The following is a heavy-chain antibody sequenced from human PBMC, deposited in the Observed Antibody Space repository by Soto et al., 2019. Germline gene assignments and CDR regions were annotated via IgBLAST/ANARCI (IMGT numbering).Heavy chain of an antibody. D-gene: IGHD3-3*01. CDR2: IYPGDSDT. J-gene: IGHJ4*02. CDR1: GYKVSTWHNFTSYW. V-gene: IGHV5-51*01. Sequence: PGESLKISCMGSGYKVSTWHNFTSYWIAWVRQMPGEGLEWMGIIYPGDSDTRYSPSFQGQVTISADKSINSVYLQWSSLKASDTAMYYCASGEGPRFEYWGQGTLVTVS. CDR3: ASGEGPRFEY.